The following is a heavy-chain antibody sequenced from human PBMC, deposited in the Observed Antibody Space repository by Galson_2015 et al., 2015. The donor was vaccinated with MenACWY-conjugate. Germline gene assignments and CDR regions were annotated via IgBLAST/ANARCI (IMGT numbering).Heavy chain of an antibody. CDR1: GFTFSDYY. Sequence: SPRLSCAASGFTFSDYYMSWVRQAPGKGLECVSYISTRSSTNYADSVQGRFTISRDNAKNSVYLQMDSLRAEDTAVYYCARFPRAPRKYPDYWGQGTPVTVSS. V-gene: IGHV3-11*06. J-gene: IGHJ4*02. CDR2: ISTRSST. D-gene: IGHD2-2*01. CDR3: ARFPRAPRKYPDY.